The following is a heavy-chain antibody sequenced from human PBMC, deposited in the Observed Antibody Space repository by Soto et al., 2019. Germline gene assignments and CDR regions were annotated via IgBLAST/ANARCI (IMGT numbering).Heavy chain of an antibody. CDR3: VRDLSVTTKFDS. J-gene: IGHJ4*02. CDR2: INGDGTTT. D-gene: IGHD4-17*01. V-gene: IGHV3-74*01. CDR1: GFTFSSYW. Sequence: EVQLVESGGGLVQPGVSLRLSCAASGFTFSSYWMHWVRQAPGQGLVWVSRINGDGTTTGYADFVKGRFSISRDSAKNKLYLQMNSLRAEDTAVYYCVRDLSVTTKFDSWGQGTLVTVSS.